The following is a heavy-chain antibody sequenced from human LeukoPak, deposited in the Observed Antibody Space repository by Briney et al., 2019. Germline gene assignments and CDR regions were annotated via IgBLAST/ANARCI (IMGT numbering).Heavy chain of an antibody. V-gene: IGHV3-30-3*01. Sequence: GGSLRLSCAASGFTFSSYAMHWVRQAPGKGLEWVAVISYDGSNKYYADSVKGRFTISRDNSKNTLYLQMNSLRAEDTAVYYCARHAIYSGGYSYWFDPWGLGTLVTVSS. D-gene: IGHD1-26*01. CDR1: GFTFSSYA. CDR3: ARHAIYSGGYSYWFDP. CDR2: ISYDGSNK. J-gene: IGHJ5*02.